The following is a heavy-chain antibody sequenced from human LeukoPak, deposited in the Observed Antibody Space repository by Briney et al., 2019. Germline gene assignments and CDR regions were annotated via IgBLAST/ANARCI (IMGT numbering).Heavy chain of an antibody. D-gene: IGHD3-3*01. V-gene: IGHV3-48*01. CDR3: ARDGFDFWSGYPTTVDY. Sequence: PGGSLRLSCVASGFTFSSYSMNWVRQSPGKGLEWVSYIRSSSNTIYYADSVKGRFTISRDNANNSLYLQMNSLRAEDTAVYYCARDGFDFWSGYPTTVDYWGQGTLVTVSS. CDR2: IRSSSNTI. CDR1: GFTFSSYS. J-gene: IGHJ4*02.